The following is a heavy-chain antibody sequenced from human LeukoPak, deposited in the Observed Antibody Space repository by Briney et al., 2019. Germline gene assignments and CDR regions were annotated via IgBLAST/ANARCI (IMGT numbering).Heavy chain of an antibody. D-gene: IGHD1-26*01. J-gene: IGHJ4*02. CDR1: GYTFTSYG. CDR2: ISAYNGNT. CDR3: ARALPYSGSGRQRSAFDY. V-gene: IGHV1-18*01. Sequence: EASVKVSCKASGYTFTSYGISWVRQAPGQGLEWMGWISAYNGNTNYAQKLQGRVTMTTDTSTSTAYMELRSLRSDDTAVYYCARALPYSGSGRQRSAFDYWGQGTLVIVSS.